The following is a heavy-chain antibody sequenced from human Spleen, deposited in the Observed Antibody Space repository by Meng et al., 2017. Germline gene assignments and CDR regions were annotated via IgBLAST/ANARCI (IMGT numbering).Heavy chain of an antibody. CDR1: GESISSRDW. J-gene: IGHJ5*02. CDR3: VRNEGYSFGA. D-gene: IGHD2-21*01. Sequence: QGQLQEAGPGRVKPSQSLSLTCTVSGESISSRDWWSWVRQPPGKGLEWIGEISQGSGRTNYNPSLKSRVTISLDKSKNQFSLNVNSVTAADTAVYYCVRNEGYSFGAWGQGTLVTVFS. CDR2: ISQGSGRT. V-gene: IGHV4-4*02.